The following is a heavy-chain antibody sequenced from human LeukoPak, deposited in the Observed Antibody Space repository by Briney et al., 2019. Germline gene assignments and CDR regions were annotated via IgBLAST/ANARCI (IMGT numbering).Heavy chain of an antibody. J-gene: IGHJ2*01. Sequence: PGGSLRLSCEAPGFTFSTHAMNWIRQTPGKGLEWLSVISGDVQTTTYASSVKGRFTISRDNSKNTLYLEMNSLRVEDTAIYYCAKDGYYSSANHFARLHFDLWGRGTRVTVSS. D-gene: IGHD3-3*01. V-gene: IGHV3-23*01. CDR3: AKDGYYSSANHFARLHFDL. CDR2: ISGDVQTT. CDR1: GFTFSTHA.